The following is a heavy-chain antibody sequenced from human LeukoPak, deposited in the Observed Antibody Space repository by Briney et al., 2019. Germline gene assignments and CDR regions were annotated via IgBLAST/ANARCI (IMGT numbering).Heavy chain of an antibody. Sequence: SETLSLTCTVSGGSVSSGSSYWSWIRQPPGKGLEWIAYIYYSGSTNYNPSLKSRVTISVDTSKNQFSLKLSSVTAVDTAVYYCARDTLQADYFDYWGQGTLVTVSS. CDR2: IYYSGST. V-gene: IGHV4-61*01. CDR3: ARDTLQADYFDY. CDR1: GGSVSSGSSY. J-gene: IGHJ4*02. D-gene: IGHD4-11*01.